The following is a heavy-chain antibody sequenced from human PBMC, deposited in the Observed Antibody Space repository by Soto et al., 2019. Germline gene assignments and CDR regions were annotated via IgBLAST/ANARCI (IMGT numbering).Heavy chain of an antibody. V-gene: IGHV3-23*01. CDR2: ISGSGGST. J-gene: IGHJ6*02. CDR1: GFTFSSYA. D-gene: IGHD6-13*01. Sequence: PGGSLRLSCAASGFTFSSYAMSWVRQAPGKGLEWVSAISGSGGSTYYADSVKGRFTISRDNSKNTLYLQMNSLRAEDTAVYYCAKDFVPHSSSWYLGPGDRIYYYYGMDVWGQGTTVTVSS. CDR3: AKDFVPHSSSWYLGPGDRIYYYYGMDV.